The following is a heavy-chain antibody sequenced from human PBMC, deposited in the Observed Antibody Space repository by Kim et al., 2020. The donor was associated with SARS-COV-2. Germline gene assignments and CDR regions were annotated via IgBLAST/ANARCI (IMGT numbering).Heavy chain of an antibody. J-gene: IGHJ6*02. CDR2: INAGNGNT. V-gene: IGHV1-3*01. D-gene: IGHD3-10*01. Sequence: ASVKVSCKASGYTFTSYAMHWVRQAPGQRLEWMGWINAGNGNTKYSQKFQGRVTITRDTSASTAYMELSSLRSEDTAVYYCASHLCPLLWFGECLGYYYYGMDVWGQGTTVTVSS. CDR3: ASHLCPLLWFGECLGYYYYGMDV. CDR1: GYTFTSYA.